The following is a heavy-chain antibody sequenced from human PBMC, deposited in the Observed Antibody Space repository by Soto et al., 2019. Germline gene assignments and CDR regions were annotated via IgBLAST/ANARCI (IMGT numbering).Heavy chain of an antibody. J-gene: IGHJ4*02. V-gene: IGHV3-30-3*01. CDR3: ARDQAWDILTGYYLPGYYFDY. CDR2: ISYDGSNK. CDR1: GFTFSSYA. Sequence: PGGSLRLSCAASGFTFSSYAMHWVRQAPGKGLEWVAVISYDGSNKYYADSVKGRFTISRDNSKNTLYLQMNSLRAEDTAVYYCARDQAWDILTGYYLPGYYFDYWGQGSLVTVXS. D-gene: IGHD3-9*01.